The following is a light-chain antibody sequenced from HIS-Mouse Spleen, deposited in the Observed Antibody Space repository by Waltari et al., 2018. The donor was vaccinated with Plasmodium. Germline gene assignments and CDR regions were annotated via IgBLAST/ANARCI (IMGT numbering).Light chain of an antibody. V-gene: IGLV3-10*01. CDR2: EDS. CDR1: ALPQKY. CDR3: YSTDSSGNHRV. J-gene: IGLJ3*02. Sequence: SSELTQPPSVSVSPGHTARITCSGDALPQKYAYCYQQKSGQAPVLVLYEDSKRPSGIPERFSGSSSGTMATLTISGAQVEDEADYYCYSTDSSGNHRVFGGGTKLTVL.